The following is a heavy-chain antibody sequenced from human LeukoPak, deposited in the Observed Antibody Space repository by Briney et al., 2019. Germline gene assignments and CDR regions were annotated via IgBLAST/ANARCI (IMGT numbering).Heavy chain of an antibody. J-gene: IGHJ4*02. CDR1: GGSISSSSYY. CDR2: IYHSGST. Sequence: SETLSLTCTVSGGSISSSSYYWNWIRQPPGKGLEWIGEIYHSGSTNYNPSLKSRVTISVDKSKDQFSLKLSSVTAADTAVYYCARGPDYWGQGTLVTVSS. V-gene: IGHV4-39*07. CDR3: ARGPDY.